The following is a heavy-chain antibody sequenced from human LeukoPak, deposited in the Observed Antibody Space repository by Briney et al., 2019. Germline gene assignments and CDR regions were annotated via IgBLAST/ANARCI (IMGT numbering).Heavy chain of an antibody. V-gene: IGHV4-34*01. J-gene: IGHJ4*02. CDR3: ARGPVAVTYSDY. CDR2: INHSGST. Sequence: SETLSLTCAVYGRSFSGYYWSWIRQPPGKGLEWIGEINHSGSTNYNPSLKSRVTISVDTSKNQFSLKLSSVTAADTAVYYCARGPVAVTYSDYWGQGTLVTVSS. CDR1: GRSFSGYY. D-gene: IGHD2-21*02.